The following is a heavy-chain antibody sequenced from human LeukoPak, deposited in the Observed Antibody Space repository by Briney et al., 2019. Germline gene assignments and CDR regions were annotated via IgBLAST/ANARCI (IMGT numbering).Heavy chain of an antibody. J-gene: IGHJ4*02. V-gene: IGHV3-7*01. CDR3: ASGGATYNN. Sequence: GGSLRLSCAASGFTFSSYWINWVRQAPGRGLEWVANIKQDGSEKFYVDSVKGRFTISRDNAKNSLFLQMNSLRAEDTAVYYCASGGATYNNWGRGTLVTVSS. D-gene: IGHD1-26*01. CDR2: IKQDGSEK. CDR1: GFTFSSYW.